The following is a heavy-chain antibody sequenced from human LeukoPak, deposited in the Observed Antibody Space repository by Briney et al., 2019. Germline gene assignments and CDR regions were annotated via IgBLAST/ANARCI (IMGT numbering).Heavy chain of an antibody. CDR2: IYYSGDT. V-gene: IGHV4-31*03. CDR1: GGSISSGGYY. J-gene: IGHJ3*02. CDR3: ARVVQIHDDAFDI. Sequence: TLSLTCTVSGGSISSGGYYWGWLRQHPGKGLEWIGYIYYSGDTYYNPSLKSRLSLSVDTSKNQFSLKLSSVTAADTAVYYCARVVQIHDDAFDIWGQGTMVTVSS.